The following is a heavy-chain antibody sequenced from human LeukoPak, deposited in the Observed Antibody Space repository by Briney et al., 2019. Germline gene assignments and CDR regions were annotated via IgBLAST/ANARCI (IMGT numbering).Heavy chain of an antibody. CDR2: MSPASGNT. V-gene: IGHV1-8*01. CDR3: ARGPPNWGFDS. Sequence: ASVKISCKASGYTFTSYDLNWVRRATGQGLEWMGWMSPASGNTGYAQEFQGRVTMTRDTSVSTAYMELISLRSEDTAVYYCARGPPNWGFDSWGRGTLVTVSS. CDR1: GYTFTSYD. J-gene: IGHJ4*02. D-gene: IGHD7-27*01.